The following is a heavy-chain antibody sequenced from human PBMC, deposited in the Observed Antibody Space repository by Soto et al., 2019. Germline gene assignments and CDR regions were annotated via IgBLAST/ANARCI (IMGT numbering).Heavy chain of an antibody. V-gene: IGHV1-18*01. CDR2: ISAYNGNT. CDR3: ARGPTYSSSWYFDY. J-gene: IGHJ4*02. Sequence: ASVKVSCKASGYTFTSYGISWVRQAPGQGLEWMGWISAYNGNTNYAQKLQGRVTMTTDTSTSTAYMEMRSLRSDDTAVYYCARGPTYSSSWYFDYWGQGTLVTVST. CDR1: GYTFTSYG. D-gene: IGHD6-13*01.